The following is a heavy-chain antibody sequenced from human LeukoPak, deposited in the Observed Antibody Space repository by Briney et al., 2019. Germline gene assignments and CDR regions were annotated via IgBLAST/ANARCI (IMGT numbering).Heavy chain of an antibody. V-gene: IGHV4-59*08. J-gene: IGHJ6*02. D-gene: IGHD5-24*01. CDR1: GGSLSSHY. Sequence: PSETLSLTCTVSGGSLSSHYWSWIRQPPEKGLQWIGYIYYSGSTHHNPSLKSRVTMSVDTSKSQFSLRLNSVTAADTAVYYCARLTAGDGYNYAVDVWGQGTTVTVSS. CDR3: ARLTAGDGYNYAVDV. CDR2: IYYSGST.